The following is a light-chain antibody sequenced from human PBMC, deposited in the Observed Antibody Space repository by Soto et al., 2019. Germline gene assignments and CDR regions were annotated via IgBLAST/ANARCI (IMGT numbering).Light chain of an antibody. CDR3: SSYTTSTSFIL. CDR1: SGYVGTYSL. J-gene: IGLJ2*01. Sequence: QSALAQPASVSGSPGQSITISCTGASGYVGTYSLVSWYQQHPGKAPKVVIYEGHKRPSGVPDRFSGSTSVNTASLTISGLQTDDEADYYCSSYTTSTSFILFGGGTKLTVL. CDR2: EGH. V-gene: IGLV2-14*02.